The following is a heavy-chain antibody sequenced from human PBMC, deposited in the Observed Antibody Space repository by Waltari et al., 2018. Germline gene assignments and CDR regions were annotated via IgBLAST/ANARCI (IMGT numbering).Heavy chain of an antibody. V-gene: IGHV1-69*01. CDR1: GGTFSSYA. D-gene: IGHD3-22*01. Sequence: QVQLVQSGAEVKKPGSSVKVSCKASGGTFSSYAISWVRQAPGQGLEWMGGSIPIFGTANYAQKFQGRVTITADESTSTAYMELSSLRSEDTAVYYCAREVDYYDSSGYYSHFDYWGQGTLVTVSS. CDR3: AREVDYYDSSGYYSHFDY. J-gene: IGHJ4*02. CDR2: SIPIFGTA.